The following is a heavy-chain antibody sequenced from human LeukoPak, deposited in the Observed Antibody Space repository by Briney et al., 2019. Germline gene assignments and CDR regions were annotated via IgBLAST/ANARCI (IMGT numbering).Heavy chain of an antibody. V-gene: IGHV3-23*01. CDR3: AKDIQLLPGLYYFDY. D-gene: IGHD2-15*01. CDR2: ISGSGGST. Sequence: PGGSLRLSCAASGFTFSSYAMSSVRQAPGKCLEWVSAISGSGGSTYYADSVKDRFTISRYNSKHTLYLQMNSMTAEETAVYYCAKDIQLLPGLYYFDYWGQGTLVTVSS. J-gene: IGHJ4*02. CDR1: GFTFSSYA.